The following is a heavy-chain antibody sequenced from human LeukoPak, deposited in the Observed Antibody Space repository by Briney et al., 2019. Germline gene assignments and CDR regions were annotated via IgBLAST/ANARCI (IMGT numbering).Heavy chain of an antibody. V-gene: IGHV3-7*01. CDR2: IKQDGSEK. Sequence: GGSLRLSCAASGFTFSSYWMSWVRRAPGKGLEWVANIKQDGSEKYYVDSVKGRFTTSRDNAKNSLYLQMNSLRAEDTAVYYCARAGYDFWSVNFDYWGQGTLVTVSS. J-gene: IGHJ4*02. CDR3: ARAGYDFWSVNFDY. D-gene: IGHD3-3*01. CDR1: GFTFSSYW.